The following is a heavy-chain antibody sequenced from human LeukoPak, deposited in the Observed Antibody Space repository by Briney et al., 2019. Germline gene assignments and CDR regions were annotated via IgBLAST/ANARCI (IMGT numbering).Heavy chain of an antibody. Sequence: SVKVSCKASGGTFSNYAISWVRQAPGQGLEWMGGIIPIFGTTNYAQKFQGRVTITADESTSTAYMELSSLRSEDTAVYYCARTDILTGYYYFDYWGQGTLVTVSS. CDR2: IIPIFGTT. V-gene: IGHV1-69*13. CDR3: ARTDILTGYYYFDY. J-gene: IGHJ4*02. CDR1: GGTFSNYA. D-gene: IGHD3-9*01.